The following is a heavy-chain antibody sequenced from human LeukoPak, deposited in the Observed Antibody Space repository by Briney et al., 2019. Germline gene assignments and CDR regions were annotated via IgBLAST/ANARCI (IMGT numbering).Heavy chain of an antibody. D-gene: IGHD5-18*01. CDR3: ARGPRRGYSYGWRYYGMDV. J-gene: IGHJ6*02. CDR1: GGSFSGYY. Sequence: LETLSLTCAVHGGSFSGYYWSWTRQPPGKGLELIGEINDSGGTNYNPSLKSRVTISADTSKNQFSLMLTSVTAADAAVYWCARGPRRGYSYGWRYYGMDVWGQGTTVTVSS. V-gene: IGHV4-34*01. CDR2: INDSGGT.